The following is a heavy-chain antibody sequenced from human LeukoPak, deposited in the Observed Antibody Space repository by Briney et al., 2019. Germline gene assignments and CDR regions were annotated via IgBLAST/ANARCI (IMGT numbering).Heavy chain of an antibody. CDR1: GGSISSYY. Sequence: SETLSLTCTVSGGSISSYYWSWIRQPPGKGLEWIGYIYYSGSTNYNPSLKSRVTISVDTSKNQFSLKLSSVTAADTAVYYCARAPNGDYFNWFDPWGQGTLVTVSS. CDR2: IYYSGST. J-gene: IGHJ5*02. CDR3: ARAPNGDYFNWFDP. D-gene: IGHD4-17*01. V-gene: IGHV4-59*01.